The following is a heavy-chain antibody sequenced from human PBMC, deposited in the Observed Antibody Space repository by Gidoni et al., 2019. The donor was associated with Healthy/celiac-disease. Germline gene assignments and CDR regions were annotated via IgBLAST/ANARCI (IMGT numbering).Heavy chain of an antibody. CDR1: GFTLSSYA. CDR2: ISGSGGST. J-gene: IGHJ3*02. D-gene: IGHD3-16*01. V-gene: IGHV3-23*01. Sequence: EVQLLESGGGLVQPGGALRLSCAASGFTLSSYAMSWVRQAPGKGLGWVSAISGSGGSTYYADSVKGRFTISRDNSKNSLYLHMNSLRAEDTAVYYCAKDEGEERRAAFDIWGQGTMVTVSS. CDR3: AKDEGEERRAAFDI.